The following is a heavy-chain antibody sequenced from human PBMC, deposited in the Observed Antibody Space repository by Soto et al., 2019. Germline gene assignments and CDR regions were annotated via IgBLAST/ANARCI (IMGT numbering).Heavy chain of an antibody. V-gene: IGHV4-38-2*01. CDR3: ASSHNWNYWFDY. CDR1: GYSISSGYY. D-gene: IGHD1-7*01. J-gene: IGHJ4*02. Sequence: SETLSLTCAVSGYSISSGYYWGWIRQPPGKGLEWIGSIYHSGSTYYNPSLKSRVTISVDTSKNQFSLKLSSVTAADTAVYYCASSHNWNYWFDYWGQGTLVTVSS. CDR2: IYHSGST.